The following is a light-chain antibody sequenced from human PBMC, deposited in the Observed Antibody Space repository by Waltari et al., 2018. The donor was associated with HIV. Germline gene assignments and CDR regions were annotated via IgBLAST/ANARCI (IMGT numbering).Light chain of an antibody. CDR2: SDN. CDR3: AAWDASLSRWV. J-gene: IGLJ3*02. V-gene: IGLV1-44*01. CDR1: SSNIGSNA. Sequence: QSVLTQPPSASGTPGQRVTISCSGSSSNIGSNAVNWFQHLSGTAPRLLIHSDNQRPSGVPDRVSGSKSGTSASLAITGLQSEDEADYYCAAWDASLSRWVFGGGTKLTVL.